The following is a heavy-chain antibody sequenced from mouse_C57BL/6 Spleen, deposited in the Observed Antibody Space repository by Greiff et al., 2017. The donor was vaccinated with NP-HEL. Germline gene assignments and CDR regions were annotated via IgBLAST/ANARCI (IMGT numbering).Heavy chain of an antibody. D-gene: IGHD1-1*01. CDR2: INPGSGGT. J-gene: IGHJ2*01. Sequence: VQVVESGAELVRPGTSVKVSCKASGYAFTNYLIEWVKQRPGQGLEWIGVINPGSGGTNYNEKFKGKATLTADKSSSTAYMQRSSLTSEDSAVYFCARSDGSSYPWGQGTTLTVSS. CDR1: GYAFTNYL. V-gene: IGHV1-54*01. CDR3: ARSDGSSYP.